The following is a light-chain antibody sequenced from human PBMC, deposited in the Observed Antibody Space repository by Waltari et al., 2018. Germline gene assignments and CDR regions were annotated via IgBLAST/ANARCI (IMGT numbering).Light chain of an antibody. V-gene: IGLV2-8*01. Sequence: QSALTQPPSASGSPGQSGTISCTGTSMHAGRSDFVFWYQQHTGKVPKLIIYEVNRRPSGVPDRFSGSKSGNTASLTVSGLRAEDEADYYCSSYAGTNNLVFGGGTKLTVL. CDR3: SSYAGTNNLV. CDR1: SMHAGRSDF. CDR2: EVN. J-gene: IGLJ3*02.